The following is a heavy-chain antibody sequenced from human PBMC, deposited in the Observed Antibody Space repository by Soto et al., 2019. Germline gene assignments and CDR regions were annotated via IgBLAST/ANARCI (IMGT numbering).Heavy chain of an antibody. CDR2: IDYRGST. CDR3: ARLGYSSGWYFFDS. J-gene: IGHJ4*02. Sequence: QLQLQESGPGLVKSSETLSLTCAVSGASISSGRHYWGWIRQPPGKGLEWIGNIDYRGSTYYNPSLRSRVTVSVDTSKNHFSLRLTSVTAADTAVYYCARLGYSSGWYFFDSWGQGSLVTVSS. CDR1: GASISSGRHY. D-gene: IGHD6-19*01. V-gene: IGHV4-39*02.